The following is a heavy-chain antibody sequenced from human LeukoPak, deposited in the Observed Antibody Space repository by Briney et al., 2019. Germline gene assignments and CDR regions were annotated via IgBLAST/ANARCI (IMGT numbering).Heavy chain of an antibody. CDR2: ISAYNGNT. J-gene: IGHJ4*02. CDR3: ASGYCSGGSCYGLLDY. D-gene: IGHD2-15*01. V-gene: IGHV1-18*01. CDR1: GYTFTTYG. Sequence: ASVKGSCKASGYTFTTYGISWVRQAPGQGLEWMGWISAYNGNTNYAQKLQGRVTMTTDTSTKTAYMELRSLRSDDTAVYYCASGYCSGGSCYGLLDYWGQGTLVIVSS.